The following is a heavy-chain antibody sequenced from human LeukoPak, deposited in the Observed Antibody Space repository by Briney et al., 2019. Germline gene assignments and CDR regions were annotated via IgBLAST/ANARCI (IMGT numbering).Heavy chain of an antibody. CDR1: GGSIRSGDYY. Sequence: SETLSLTCTVSGGSIRSGDYYWSWIRQPPGKGLEWIGYIYYSGNTYYNPSLKSRVIISVDTSKNQFSLKLSSVTAADTAVYYCARFALLLRMPTVTTSQGDNAFDIWGQGTMVTVSS. J-gene: IGHJ3*02. V-gene: IGHV4-30-4*01. D-gene: IGHD4-17*01. CDR3: ARFALLLRMPTVTTSQGDNAFDI. CDR2: IYYSGNT.